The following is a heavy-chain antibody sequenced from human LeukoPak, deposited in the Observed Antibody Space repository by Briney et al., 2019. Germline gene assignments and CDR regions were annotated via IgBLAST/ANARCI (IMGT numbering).Heavy chain of an antibody. CDR2: IYYSGST. J-gene: IGHJ4*02. CDR1: GDSISGYY. V-gene: IGHV4-59*01. D-gene: IGHD3-10*01. Sequence: PSETLSLTCTVSGDSISGYYWSWIRQPPGKGLEWIGYIYYSGSTNYDSPLKSRVTIQVDTSKSQFSLKLSSVTAADTAVYYCARTYGSKSNYYFDYWGQGTLVTVSS. CDR3: ARTYGSKSNYYFDY.